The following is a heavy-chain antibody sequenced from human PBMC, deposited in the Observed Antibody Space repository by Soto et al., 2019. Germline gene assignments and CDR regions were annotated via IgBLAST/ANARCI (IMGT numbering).Heavy chain of an antibody. CDR1: GGSISSYY. V-gene: IGHV4-59*12. J-gene: IGHJ4*02. CDR3: ARSQTTVTSYDY. CDR2: IYYSGST. Sequence: PSETLSLTCTVSGGSISSYYWSLIRQPPGKGLEWIAYIYYSGSTNYNPSLKSRVTISVDRSKNQFSLKLSSVTAADTAVYYCARSQTTVTSYDYWGQGTLVTVSS. D-gene: IGHD4-17*01.